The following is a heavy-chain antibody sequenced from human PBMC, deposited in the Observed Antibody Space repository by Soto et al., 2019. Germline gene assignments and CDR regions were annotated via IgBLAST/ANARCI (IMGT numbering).Heavy chain of an antibody. CDR2: ISSSGSTI. Sequence: EVQLLESGGGLVQPGGSLRLSCAASGFTFGSYAMSWVRQAPGKGLEWVSYISSSGSTIYYADSVKGRFTISRDNAKNSLYLQMNSLRAEDTAVYYCASPYYDFWSGYLDYYYGMDVWGQGTTVTVSS. CDR3: ASPYYDFWSGYLDYYYGMDV. CDR1: GFTFGSYA. D-gene: IGHD3-3*01. V-gene: IGHV3-48*04. J-gene: IGHJ6*02.